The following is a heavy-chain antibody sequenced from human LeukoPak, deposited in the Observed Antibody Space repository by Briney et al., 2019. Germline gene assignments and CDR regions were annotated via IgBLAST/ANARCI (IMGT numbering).Heavy chain of an antibody. D-gene: IGHD3-22*01. CDR2: IFPIFGTA. CDR1: GGTLSSYA. CDR3: ARDPYYYDSSGNY. V-gene: IGHV1-69*06. J-gene: IGHJ4*02. Sequence: EASVKVSCKASGGTLSSYAISGVRPAPGRGVEWMGRIFPIFGTANYAQKFQGRVTITADKSTSTAYMELSSLRSEDTAVYYCARDPYYYDSSGNYWGQGTLVTVSS.